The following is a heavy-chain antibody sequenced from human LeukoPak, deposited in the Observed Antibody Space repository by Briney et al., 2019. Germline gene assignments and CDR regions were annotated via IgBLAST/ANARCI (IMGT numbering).Heavy chain of an antibody. J-gene: IGHJ5*02. CDR1: GGSFSGYY. CDR3: ARVEYSSSSESWFDP. Sequence: SETLSLTCAVYGGSFSGYYWSWIRQPPGKGLEWIGEINHSGSTNYNPSLKSRVTISVDTSKNQFSLKLSSVTAADTAVYYCARVEYSSSSESWFDPWGQGTLVTVSS. D-gene: IGHD6-6*01. CDR2: INHSGST. V-gene: IGHV4-34*01.